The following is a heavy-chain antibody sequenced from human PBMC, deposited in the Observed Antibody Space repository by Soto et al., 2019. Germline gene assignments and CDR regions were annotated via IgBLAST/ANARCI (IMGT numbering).Heavy chain of an antibody. CDR3: ARGPEDFSGSNTAITRTFEY. CDR1: GGTFSSYA. Sequence: QVQLVQSGAEVKKPGSSVKVSCKASGGTFSSYAISWVRQAPGQGLEWMGGIIPIFGTAIYSQEFQGRVTITADEYTSTAYMELSSLTSEDTAVYYCARGPEDFSGSNTAITRTFEYGGQGALVTVSS. CDR2: IIPIFGTA. V-gene: IGHV1-69*01. D-gene: IGHD1-26*01. J-gene: IGHJ4*02.